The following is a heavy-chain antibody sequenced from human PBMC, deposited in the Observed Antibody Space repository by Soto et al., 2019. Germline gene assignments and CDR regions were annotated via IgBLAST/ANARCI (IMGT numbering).Heavy chain of an antibody. CDR2: ISAYNGNT. V-gene: IGHV1-18*01. Sequence: AAVKVSCKSSGYTFTSYGISWVRQAPGQGLEWMGWISAYNGNTNYAQKLQGRVTMTPDTSTSTAYMELRSLRSDDTAVEYCARDAKEYYYETCGFFASNWGKGTLGT. CDR3: ARDAKEYYYETCGFFASN. J-gene: IGHJ4*02. CDR1: GYTFTSYG. D-gene: IGHD3-22*01.